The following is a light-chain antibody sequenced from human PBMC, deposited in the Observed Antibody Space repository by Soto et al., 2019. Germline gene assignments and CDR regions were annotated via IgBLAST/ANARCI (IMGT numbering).Light chain of an antibody. CDR1: HDIRRD. CDR2: GSS. V-gene: IGKV1-6*01. CDR3: LQDCVYPWP. J-gene: IGKJ1*01. Sequence: GVSVTIACRASHDIRRDLAGFQQRPGRAPKILIYGSSDLQSGVPSRFSGSGSGTDFSLTIISLQSEDFATYFCLQDCVYPWPFGQGTKVDI.